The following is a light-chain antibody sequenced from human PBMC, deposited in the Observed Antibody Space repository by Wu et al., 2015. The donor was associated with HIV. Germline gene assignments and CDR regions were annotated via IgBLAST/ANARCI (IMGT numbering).Light chain of an antibody. CDR1: QSVSSY. V-gene: IGKV3-15*01. CDR3: QQYNNWPRT. Sequence: EIVMTQSPATLSVSPGEGVTLSCRASQSVSSYLAWYQQTPGQAPRLLIYGASTRATGVPARFSGSGSGTQFTLTITNVQSADSAVYYCQQYNNWPRTFGQGTKVEIK. J-gene: IGKJ1*01. CDR2: GAS.